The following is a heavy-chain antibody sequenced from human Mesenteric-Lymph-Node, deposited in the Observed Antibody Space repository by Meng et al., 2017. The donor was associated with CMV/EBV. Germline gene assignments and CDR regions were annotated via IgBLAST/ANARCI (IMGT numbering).Heavy chain of an antibody. CDR2: ISSSGSYI. Sequence: GESLKISCAASGFTFSTYTMNWVRQAPGKGLEWISSISSSGSYIYYADSVRGRFTISRDNAKNSLYLQMNSLRAEDTAVYYCAKDQKVRGTWGSDSYLDYWGQGTLVTVSS. J-gene: IGHJ4*02. CDR1: GFTFSTYT. D-gene: IGHD3-16*01. CDR3: AKDQKVRGTWGSDSYLDY. V-gene: IGHV3-21*01.